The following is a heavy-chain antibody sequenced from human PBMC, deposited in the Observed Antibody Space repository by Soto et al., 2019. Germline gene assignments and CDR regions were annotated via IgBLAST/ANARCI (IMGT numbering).Heavy chain of an antibody. CDR1: GGSISSYY. D-gene: IGHD2-2*01. CDR3: AREIWDIVVVPAASGAFDI. CDR2: IYYSGST. J-gene: IGHJ3*02. V-gene: IGHV4-59*01. Sequence: PSETLSLTCTVSGGSISSYYWSWIRQHPGKGLEWIGYIYYSGSTNYNPSLKSRVTISVDTSKNQFSLKLSSVTAADTAVYYCAREIWDIVVVPAASGAFDIWGQGTMVSVSS.